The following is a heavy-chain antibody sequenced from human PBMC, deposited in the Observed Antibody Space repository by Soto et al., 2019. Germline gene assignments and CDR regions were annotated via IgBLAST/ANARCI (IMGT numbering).Heavy chain of an antibody. D-gene: IGHD6-19*01. Sequence: QVQLVESGGGVVQPGRSLRLSCAASGFTFSSYGMHWVRQAPGKGLEWVAVISYDGSNKYYADSVEGRFTISRDNSKNTLYLQMNSLRAEDTAVYYCAKDDDGWYDYWGQGTLVTVSS. CDR1: GFTFSSYG. CDR3: AKDDDGWYDY. V-gene: IGHV3-30*18. CDR2: ISYDGSNK. J-gene: IGHJ4*02.